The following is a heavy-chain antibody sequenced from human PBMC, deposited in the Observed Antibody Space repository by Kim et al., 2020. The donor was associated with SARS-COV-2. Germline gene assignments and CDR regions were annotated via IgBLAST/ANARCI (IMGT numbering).Heavy chain of an antibody. D-gene: IGHD6-13*01. CDR3: ARDPDQQLDV. V-gene: IGHV1-2*02. J-gene: IGHJ6*02. CDR2: GT. Sequence: GTNYAQKFQGRVTMTRDTSISTAYMELSRLRSDDTAVYYCARDPDQQLDVWGQGTTVTVSS.